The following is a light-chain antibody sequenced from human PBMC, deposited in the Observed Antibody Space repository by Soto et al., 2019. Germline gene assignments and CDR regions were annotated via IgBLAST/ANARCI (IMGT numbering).Light chain of an antibody. V-gene: IGLV2-23*02. J-gene: IGLJ2*01. CDR2: EVT. CDR1: SSDVGSYNF. Sequence: QSVLTQPASVSGSPGQSITISCTGTSSDVGSYNFVSWYQQHPGKAPKLMIYEVTKRPSGVSSRFSGSKSGNTASLTMSGLQAADEADYYCSSYAGSNTLVFDGGTKVTVL. CDR3: SSYAGSNTLV.